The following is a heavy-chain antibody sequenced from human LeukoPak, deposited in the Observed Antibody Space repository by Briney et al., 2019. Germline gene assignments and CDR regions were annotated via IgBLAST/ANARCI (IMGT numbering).Heavy chain of an antibody. Sequence: ASVKVSCKASGYTFTGYYMHWVRQAPGQGLEWMGWINPNSGGTNYAQKFQGRVTMTRDTSISTAYMELSRLRSGNTAVYYCASGPGSYYPSVDYWGQGTLVTVSS. J-gene: IGHJ4*02. V-gene: IGHV1-2*02. D-gene: IGHD3-10*01. CDR1: GYTFTGYY. CDR2: INPNSGGT. CDR3: ASGPGSYYPSVDY.